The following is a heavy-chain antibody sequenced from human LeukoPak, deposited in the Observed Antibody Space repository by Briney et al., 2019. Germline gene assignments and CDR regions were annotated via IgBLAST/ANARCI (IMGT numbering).Heavy chain of an antibody. J-gene: IGHJ6*03. CDR3: ARVGYSYVINDWSRTGLGAYPTKYYYHMDV. CDR2: INHSGST. D-gene: IGHD5-18*01. V-gene: IGHV4-34*01. CDR1: GGSFSGYY. Sequence: SETLSLTCAAYGGSFSGYYWSWIRQPPGKGLEWIGEINHSGSTNYNPSLKSRVTISGDTSKNQFSLKLSSVTAADTAVYFCARVGYSYVINDWSRTGLGAYPTKYYYHMDVWDKGTTVTVSS.